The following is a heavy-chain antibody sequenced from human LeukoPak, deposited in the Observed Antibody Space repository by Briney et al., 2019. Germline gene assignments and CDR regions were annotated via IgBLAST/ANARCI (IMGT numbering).Heavy chain of an antibody. CDR3: AGGPGYCSSTSCYTSSSGYMDV. J-gene: IGHJ6*03. CDR1: GGTFSSYA. V-gene: IGHV1-69*05. D-gene: IGHD2-2*02. CDR2: IIPIFGTA. Sequence: SVKVSCKASGGTFSSYAISWVRQAPGQGLEWMGGIIPIFGTANYAQKFQGRVTITTDESTSTAYMELSSLRSEDTAVYYCAGGPGYCSSTSCYTSSSGYMDVWGKGTTVTVSS.